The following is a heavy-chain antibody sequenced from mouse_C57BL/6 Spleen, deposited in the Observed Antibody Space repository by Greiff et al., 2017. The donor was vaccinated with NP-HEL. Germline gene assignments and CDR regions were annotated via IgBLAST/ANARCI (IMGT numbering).Heavy chain of an antibody. J-gene: IGHJ4*01. CDR2: IDPSDSET. CDR3: ARGPGADYAMDY. Sequence: QVQLKQPGAELVRPGSSVKLSCKASGYTFTSYWMHWVKQRPIQGLEWIGNIDPSDSETHYNQKFKDKATLTVDKSSSTAYMQLSSLTSEDSAVYYCARGPGADYAMDYWGQGTSVTVSS. CDR1: GYTFTSYW. V-gene: IGHV1-52*01.